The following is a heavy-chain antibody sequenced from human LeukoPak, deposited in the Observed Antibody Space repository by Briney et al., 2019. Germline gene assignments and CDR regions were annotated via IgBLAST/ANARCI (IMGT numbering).Heavy chain of an antibody. J-gene: IGHJ4*02. CDR3: ARDWYTSPGNLDF. CDR2: IWYDGRNK. Sequence: GGSLRLSCAAAGFTFDAYGIHWVRQAPGKGLEWVAVIWYDGRNKYYADSVKGRFTISRDNSKNTLYLQMNSLRPEDTAVYFRARDWYTSPGNLDFWGQGTLVTVSS. D-gene: IGHD2-2*02. CDR1: GFTFDAYG. V-gene: IGHV3-30*19.